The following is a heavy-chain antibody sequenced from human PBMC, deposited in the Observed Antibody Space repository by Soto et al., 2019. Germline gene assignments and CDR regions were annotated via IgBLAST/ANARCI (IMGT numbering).Heavy chain of an antibody. V-gene: IGHV3-30*18. Sequence: GGSLRLSCAASGFTFSSYGMHWVRQAPGKGLEWVAVISYDGSNKYYADSVKGRFTISRDNSKNTLYLQMNSLRAEDTAVYYCAKDRDFLGSYYFDYWGQGTLVTVSS. CDR1: GFTFSSYG. D-gene: IGHD6-6*01. CDR2: ISYDGSNK. CDR3: AKDRDFLGSYYFDY. J-gene: IGHJ4*02.